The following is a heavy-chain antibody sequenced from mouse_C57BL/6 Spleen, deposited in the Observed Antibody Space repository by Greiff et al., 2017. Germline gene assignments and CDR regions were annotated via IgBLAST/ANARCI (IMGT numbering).Heavy chain of an antibody. CDR3: ARYDYDEYYYAMDY. Sequence: QVQLKQSGAELARPGASVKLSCKASGYTFTSYGISWVKQRTGQGLEWIGEIYPRSGNTYYNAKFKGKATLTADKSSSTAYMELRSLTSEDSAVYFCARYDYDEYYYAMDYWGQGTSVTVSS. D-gene: IGHD2-4*01. J-gene: IGHJ4*01. CDR1: GYTFTSYG. V-gene: IGHV1-81*01. CDR2: IYPRSGNT.